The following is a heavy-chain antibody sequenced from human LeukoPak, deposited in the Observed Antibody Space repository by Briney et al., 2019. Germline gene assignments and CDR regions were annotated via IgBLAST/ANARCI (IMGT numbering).Heavy chain of an antibody. J-gene: IGHJ3*02. CDR3: ATQIPTIFGVVTGAFDI. CDR2: IIPIFGTA. V-gene: IGHV1-69*13. D-gene: IGHD3-3*01. Sequence: ASVKVSCKASGGTFSSYAISWVRQAPGQGLEWMGGIIPIFGTANYAQKFQGRVMITADESTSTAYMELSSLRSEDTAVYYCATQIPTIFGVVTGAFDIWGQGTMVTVSS. CDR1: GGTFSSYA.